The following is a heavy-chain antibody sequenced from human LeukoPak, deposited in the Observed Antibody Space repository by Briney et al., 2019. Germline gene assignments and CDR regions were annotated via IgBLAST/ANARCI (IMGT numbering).Heavy chain of an antibody. Sequence: SQTLSLTCAISGDSVSINSAAWNWIRQSPSRGLEWLGRTYYRSKWYNDYAVSVKSQITINPDTSKNQFSLQLNSVTPEDTAVYYCARDGVWFGELSYYYYGMDVWGQGTTVTVSS. CDR1: GDSVSINSAA. CDR3: ARDGVWFGELSYYYYGMDV. V-gene: IGHV6-1*01. CDR2: TYYRSKWYN. D-gene: IGHD3-10*01. J-gene: IGHJ6*02.